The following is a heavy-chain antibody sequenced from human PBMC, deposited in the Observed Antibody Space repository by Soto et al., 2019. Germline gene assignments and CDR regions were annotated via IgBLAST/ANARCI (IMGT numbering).Heavy chain of an antibody. CDR1: GDSFNDYY. J-gene: IGHJ6*03. CDR3: ARESGGATATLDYYYFYMDV. D-gene: IGHD5-12*01. V-gene: IGHV1-2*02. CDR2: INPNGGAT. Sequence: VQLAQSGAEVKKPGASVKVSCKTSGDSFNDYYIHWVRQAPGQGLEWMGWINPNGGATKYAQKVQGRVTVTRGTSIRTVYMELSSLRSDDTAVYYCARESGGATATLDYYYFYMDVWGKGTTVTVSS.